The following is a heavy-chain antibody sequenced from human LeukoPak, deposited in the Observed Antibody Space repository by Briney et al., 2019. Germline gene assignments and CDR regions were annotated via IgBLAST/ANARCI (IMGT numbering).Heavy chain of an antibody. CDR2: IRSKTDGGTT. J-gene: IGHJ4*02. CDR1: GFAFNYAW. V-gene: IGHV3-15*01. D-gene: IGHD5-24*01. CDR3: NIFWDAYSHHY. Sequence: PGGSLRLSCAASGFAFNYAWVNWVRQAPGKGLEWVGRIRSKTDGGTTDYAAPVKGRFTMSRDDSKNTLNLQMSSLKTEDTAVYYCNIFWDAYSHHYWGQGTLVTVSS.